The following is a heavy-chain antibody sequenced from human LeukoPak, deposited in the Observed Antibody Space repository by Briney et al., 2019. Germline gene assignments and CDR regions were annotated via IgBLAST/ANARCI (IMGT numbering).Heavy chain of an antibody. Sequence: SGGSLRLSCAASGFTFSSYAMSWVRQAPGKGLEWVSAISGSGGSTYYADSVKGRFTISRDNSKNTLYLQMNSLRAEDTAVYYCAKDLGSYRYRGYFDYWGQGTLVTVSS. CDR3: AKDLGSYRYRGYFDY. J-gene: IGHJ4*02. CDR1: GFTFSSYA. V-gene: IGHV3-23*01. D-gene: IGHD3-16*02. CDR2: ISGSGGST.